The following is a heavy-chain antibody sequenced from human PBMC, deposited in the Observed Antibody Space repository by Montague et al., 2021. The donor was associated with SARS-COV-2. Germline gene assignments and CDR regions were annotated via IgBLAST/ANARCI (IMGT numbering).Heavy chain of an antibody. CDR2: IYTSGST. CDR3: ARDVGVPLAPPYSWSDP. Sequence: SETLSLTCSVSGGSISSYYWSWIRQPAGKGLEWIGRIYTSGSTNFNPSLKSRVTMSVDTSKNQFSLKLSSVTAADAAVYYCARDVGVPLAPPYSWSDPWGQGTLVTVSS. J-gene: IGHJ5*02. V-gene: IGHV4-4*07. CDR1: GGSISSYY. D-gene: IGHD2-2*01.